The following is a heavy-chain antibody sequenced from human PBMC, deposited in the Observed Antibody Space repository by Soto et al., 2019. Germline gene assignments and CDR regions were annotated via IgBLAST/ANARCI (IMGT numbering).Heavy chain of an antibody. V-gene: IGHV3-66*01. Sequence: GGSLRLSCAASGFTVSSNHMSWVRQAPGKGLEWVSVLYSGGNTYYPDSVKGRLTVSRDNSKNTLYLQMNSLRAEDTAVYYCASLVVVAAYNWFDPWGQGTLVTVSS. CDR1: GFTVSSNH. J-gene: IGHJ5*02. CDR3: ASLVVVAAYNWFDP. CDR2: LYSGGNT. D-gene: IGHD2-15*01.